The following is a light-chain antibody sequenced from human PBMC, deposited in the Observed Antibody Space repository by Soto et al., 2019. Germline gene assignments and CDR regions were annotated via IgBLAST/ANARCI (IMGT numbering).Light chain of an antibody. J-gene: IGKJ1*01. CDR2: GAS. Sequence: EIVLTQSPGTLSLSPGERATLSCRASQSVSSNNLAWYQQKPGQAPRLLISGASSRATGIPDRFSGSGSGTDFTLTISRLEPEDFAVYYCHQYGRLPRTFGQGTKVDVK. CDR1: QSVSSNN. V-gene: IGKV3-20*01. CDR3: HQYGRLPRT.